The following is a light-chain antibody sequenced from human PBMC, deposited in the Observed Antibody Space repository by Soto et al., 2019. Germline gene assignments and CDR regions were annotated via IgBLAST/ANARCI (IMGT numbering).Light chain of an antibody. V-gene: IGKV1-5*01. Sequence: DIQMTQSPSTLSASVGDRVTITCRASQSISNWLAWYQQKPGRAPKLLIYDASSLESGVPSRFSGSGSGTEFTLTISCLQPDDFATYYCQQYNSYSTFGQGTKVDIK. CDR1: QSISNW. CDR3: QQYNSYST. CDR2: DAS. J-gene: IGKJ1*01.